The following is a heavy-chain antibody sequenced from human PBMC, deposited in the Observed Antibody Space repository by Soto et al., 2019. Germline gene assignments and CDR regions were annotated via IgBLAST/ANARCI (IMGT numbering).Heavy chain of an antibody. CDR1: GGSISSGGYY. D-gene: IGHD6-13*01. CDR3: ARLPLTRIAAAGEFDY. Sequence: SETLSLTCTVSGGSISSGGYYWSWIRQHPGKGLEWIGYIYYSGSTYYNPSLKSRVTISVDTSKNQFSLKLSSVTAADTAVYYCARLPLTRIAAAGEFDYWGQGTLVTVSS. V-gene: IGHV4-31*03. J-gene: IGHJ4*02. CDR2: IYYSGST.